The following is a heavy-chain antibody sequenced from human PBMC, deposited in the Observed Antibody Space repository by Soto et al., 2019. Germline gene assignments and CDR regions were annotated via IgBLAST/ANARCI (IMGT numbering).Heavy chain of an antibody. D-gene: IGHD3-22*01. CDR1: GFTFSSYA. CDR2: ISGSGGST. Sequence: GGSLRLSCAASGFTFSSYAMSWVRQAPGKGLEWVSAISGSGGSTYYADSVKGRFTISRDNSKNTLYLQMNSLRAEDTAVYYCAKNGGYYYDSSGYYWFGYWGQGTLVTVSS. J-gene: IGHJ4*02. V-gene: IGHV3-23*01. CDR3: AKNGGYYYDSSGYYWFGY.